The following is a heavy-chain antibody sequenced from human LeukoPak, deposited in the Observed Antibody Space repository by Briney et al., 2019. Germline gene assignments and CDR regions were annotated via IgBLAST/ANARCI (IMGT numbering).Heavy chain of an antibody. CDR2: IKQDGSDK. J-gene: IGHJ4*02. V-gene: IGHV3-7*01. Sequence: GGSLRLSCVASGITFSSYWMSWVRQAPGKGLEWVANIKQDGSDKYYVDSVKGRFTISRDNAKNSLFLQMNSLRAEDTAVYYCARVRCSSNSCFPDYWGQGTLVTVSS. D-gene: IGHD2-2*01. CDR3: ARVRCSSNSCFPDY. CDR1: GITFSSYW.